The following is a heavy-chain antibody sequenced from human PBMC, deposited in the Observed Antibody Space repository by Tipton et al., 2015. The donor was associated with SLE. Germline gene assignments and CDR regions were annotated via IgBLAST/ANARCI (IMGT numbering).Heavy chain of an antibody. Sequence: LRLSCIVFGGSISSRSYYWGWIRQPPGKGLEWIASIYYSGTTYYNPSLKSRVTISVDTAKNQISLKLSSVTAADTAVYYCAREVNSVSDSDAFDIWGQGTMVTVS. CDR3: AREVNSVSDSDAFDI. D-gene: IGHD2-21*01. CDR1: GGSISSRSYY. CDR2: IYYSGTT. V-gene: IGHV4-39*07. J-gene: IGHJ3*02.